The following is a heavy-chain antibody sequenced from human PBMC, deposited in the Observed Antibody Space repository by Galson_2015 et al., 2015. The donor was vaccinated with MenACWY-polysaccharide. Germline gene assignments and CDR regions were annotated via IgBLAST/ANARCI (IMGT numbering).Heavy chain of an antibody. CDR3: ARLHCSSTSCYPTDYYYYGMDV. Sequence: SLRLSYAASGFTFSSYSMNWVRQAPGKGLEWVSYISSSSSTIYYADSVKGRFAISRDNAKNSLFLQMNSLRAEDTAVYYCARLHCSSTSCYPTDYYYYGMDVWGQGTTVTVSS. D-gene: IGHD2-2*01. CDR1: GFTFSSYS. J-gene: IGHJ6*02. V-gene: IGHV3-48*01. CDR2: ISSSSSTI.